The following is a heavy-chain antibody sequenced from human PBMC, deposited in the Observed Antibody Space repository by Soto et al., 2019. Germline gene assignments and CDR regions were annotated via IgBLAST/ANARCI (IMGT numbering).Heavy chain of an antibody. D-gene: IGHD2-2*01. CDR2: ISTSGDST. J-gene: IGHJ4*02. CDR1: GFTFSSYA. Sequence: EVQLLESGAGLVQPGGSWRLSCAASGFTFSSYAMSWVRQAPGKGLEWVSGISTSGDSTYYADSVKGRFTISRDNSKDTLYLQMNSLRAGDTAVYYCAINSRYCSSTSCYADWGQGTLVTVSS. V-gene: IGHV3-23*01. CDR3: AINSRYCSSTSCYAD.